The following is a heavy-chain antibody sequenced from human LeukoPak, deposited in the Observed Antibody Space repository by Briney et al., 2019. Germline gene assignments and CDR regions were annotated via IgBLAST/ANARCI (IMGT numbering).Heavy chain of an antibody. CDR1: GYTFTSYY. J-gene: IGHJ4*02. D-gene: IGHD3-10*01. V-gene: IGHV1-46*01. Sequence: ASVKVSCKASGYTFTSYYMHWVRQAPGQGLEWMGIINPSGGSTNYAQKFQGRVTMTRDTSTNTVYMELSSLRSEDTAIYYCAGGGKYYWAPDFWGQGTLVTVSS. CDR3: AGGGKYYWAPDF. CDR2: INPSGGST.